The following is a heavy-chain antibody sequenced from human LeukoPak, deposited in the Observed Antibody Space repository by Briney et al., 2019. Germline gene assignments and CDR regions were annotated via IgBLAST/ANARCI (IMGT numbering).Heavy chain of an antibody. CDR2: IDGNGRTT. CDR3: VRDQFFSFDY. V-gene: IGHV3-74*01. Sequence: GGSLRLSCAASGFTFSSEWMHWVRQAPGRGLVWISHIDGNGRTTNYGDSVRGRFTVSRDNAKNSLYLQMNSLRDEDTAVYYCVRDQFFSFDYWGQGTLVTVSS. J-gene: IGHJ4*02. D-gene: IGHD3-3*01. CDR1: GFTFSSEW.